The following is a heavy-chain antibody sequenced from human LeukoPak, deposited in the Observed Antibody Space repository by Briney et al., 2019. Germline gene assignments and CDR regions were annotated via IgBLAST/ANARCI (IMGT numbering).Heavy chain of an antibody. CDR2: LRGNGDT. J-gene: IGHJ4*02. CDR1: GFSFSSYA. V-gene: IGHV3-23*01. D-gene: IGHD1-1*01. CDR3: AKANWVSNADAVF. Sequence: GGSLRLSCAASGFSFSSYAMSWVREAPARGLEWVSSLRGNGDTFYADSVKGRFTLSRDDSRNTVCLQLNNLRVEDTAVYYCAKANWVSNADAVFWGQGTVVTVSS.